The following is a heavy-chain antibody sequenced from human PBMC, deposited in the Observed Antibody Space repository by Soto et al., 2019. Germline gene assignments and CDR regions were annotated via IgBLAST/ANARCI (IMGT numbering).Heavy chain of an antibody. CDR1: GFNVNSDY. CDR3: TRDGRGLGRLSLFEY. D-gene: IGHD2-21*02. Sequence: GALRLSCAASGFNVNSDYMNWVRQTPGKGLEWVASIYSGETTYYADSVRGRFTISSDKSKNTLYFQLSSLRIEDTAVYYCTRDGRGLGRLSLFEYWGQGVLVTVSS. V-gene: IGHV3-53*01. CDR2: IYSGETT. J-gene: IGHJ4*02.